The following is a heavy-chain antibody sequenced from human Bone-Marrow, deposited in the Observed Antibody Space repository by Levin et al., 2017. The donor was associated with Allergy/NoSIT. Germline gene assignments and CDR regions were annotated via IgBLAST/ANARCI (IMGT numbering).Heavy chain of an antibody. V-gene: IGHV3-23*01. D-gene: IGHD6-13*01. J-gene: IGHJ4*02. CDR1: GFTFTTYD. CDR3: APGIGATGSPTDY. CDR2: IRGSGSRT. Sequence: GGSLRLSCAASGFTFTTYDMSWVRQAPGKGLEWVSAIRGSGSRTFYADSVKGRFTISRDNSKNTVFLQMNSLRVEDTAVYYCAPGIGATGSPTDYWGQGTLVTVSS.